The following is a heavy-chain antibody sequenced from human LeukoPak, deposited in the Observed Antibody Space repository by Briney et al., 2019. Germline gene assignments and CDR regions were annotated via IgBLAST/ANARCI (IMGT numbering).Heavy chain of an antibody. J-gene: IGHJ4*02. CDR2: IYYNGST. D-gene: IGHD3-22*01. CDR3: ARDAYYYDSSGYSFDY. Sequence: SETLSLTCTVSGGSISSYYWSWIRQPPGKGLEWIGYIYYNGSTNYNPSLKSRVTISVDTSKNQFSLKLSSVTAADTAVYYCARDAYYYDSSGYSFDYWGQGTLVTVSS. V-gene: IGHV4-59*01. CDR1: GGSISSYY.